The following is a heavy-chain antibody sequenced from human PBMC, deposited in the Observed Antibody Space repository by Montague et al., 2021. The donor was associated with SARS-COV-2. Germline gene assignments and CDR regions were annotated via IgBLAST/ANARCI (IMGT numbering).Heavy chain of an antibody. J-gene: IGHJ6*03. CDR3: ASSYYYGSGAYVYNYYMDG. CDR2: VSYSGRT. D-gene: IGHD3-10*01. CDR1: GGSVSSSPYY. Sequence: SETLSLTCTVSGGSVSSSPYYWGWIRQPPGRGLEWVGSVSYSGRTYFTLSLKSRLSISVDSSENPFSLRLSSVTAADTAVYYCASSYYYGSGAYVYNYYMDGWGKGTTVTVSS. V-gene: IGHV4-39*01.